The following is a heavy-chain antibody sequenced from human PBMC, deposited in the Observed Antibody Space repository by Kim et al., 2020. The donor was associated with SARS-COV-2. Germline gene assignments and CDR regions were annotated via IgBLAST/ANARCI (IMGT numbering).Heavy chain of an antibody. V-gene: IGHV4-34*01. CDR3: ARGLDYYGSGSYYNSPFDY. Sequence: SRVTISVDTSKNQFSLKLSSVTAADTAVYYCARGLDYYGSGSYYNSPFDYWGQGTLVTVSS. D-gene: IGHD3-10*01. J-gene: IGHJ4*02.